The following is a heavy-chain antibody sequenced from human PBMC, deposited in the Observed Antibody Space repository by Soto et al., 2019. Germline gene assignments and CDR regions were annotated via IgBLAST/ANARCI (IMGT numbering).Heavy chain of an antibody. D-gene: IGHD3-3*01. CDR3: ARGASTNTIFGVAIYQNDAFDI. Sequence: ASLQVSCKASGCTFTSYYMHLVRQAPGQGLGWMGIINPSGGSTSYAQKFQGRVTMTRDTSTSTDYMELSSLRSEDTAVYYCARGASTNTIFGVAIYQNDAFDIWGQGTMVTVSS. CDR2: INPSGGST. CDR1: GCTFTSYY. V-gene: IGHV1-46*03. J-gene: IGHJ3*02.